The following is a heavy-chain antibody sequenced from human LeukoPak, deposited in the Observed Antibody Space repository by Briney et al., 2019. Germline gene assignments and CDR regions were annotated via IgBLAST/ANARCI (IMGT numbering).Heavy chain of an antibody. Sequence: GSLRLSCAASGFTFSRYAMEWVRQAPGKGLEWVASIDGPSDSIYYANSVKGRFTISRDDAKNSVFLQTDSLRAEDTAIYYCARLVCTTIPCYGKFYFDYWGQGTLVPVSS. CDR1: GFTFSRYA. J-gene: IGHJ4*02. CDR2: IDGPSDSI. D-gene: IGHD3-16*01. CDR3: ARLVCTTIPCYGKFYFDY. V-gene: IGHV3-21*06.